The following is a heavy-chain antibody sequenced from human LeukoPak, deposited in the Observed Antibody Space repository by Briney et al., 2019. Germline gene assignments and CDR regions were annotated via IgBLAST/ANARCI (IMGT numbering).Heavy chain of an antibody. J-gene: IGHJ4*02. CDR1: GFTFSGHA. Sequence: PGGSLRLSCVVSGFTFSGHAMCWVRQAPGRGLEWVSSIDISGDNTSYADSVKGRFTISRDNSKNTLLLQMDSLRAEDSAIYYCANEIRPNDYWGQGTLVTVSS. V-gene: IGHV3-23*05. CDR3: ANEIRPNDY. D-gene: IGHD4/OR15-4a*01. CDR2: IDISGDNT.